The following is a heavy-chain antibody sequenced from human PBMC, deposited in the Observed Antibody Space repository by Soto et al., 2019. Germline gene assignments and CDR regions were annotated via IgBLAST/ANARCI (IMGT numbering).Heavy chain of an antibody. CDR3: ARHIGAGSSWPYYYYGMDV. J-gene: IGHJ6*02. V-gene: IGHV4-39*01. CDR1: GGSISSSSYY. D-gene: IGHD6-13*01. CDR2: IYYSGST. Sequence: SETLSLTCTVSGGSISSSSYYWGWIRQPPGKGLEWIGSIYYSGSTYYNPSLKSRVTISVDTSKNQFSLKLSSVTAADTAVYYCARHIGAGSSWPYYYYGMDVWGQGTTVTVSS.